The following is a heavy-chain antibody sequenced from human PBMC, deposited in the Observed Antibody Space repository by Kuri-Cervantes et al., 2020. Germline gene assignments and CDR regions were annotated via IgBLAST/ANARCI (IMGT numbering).Heavy chain of an antibody. J-gene: IGHJ4*02. Sequence: GESLKISCAASRFTVSSNYMSWVRQAPGKGLEWVSVIYSGGSTYYADSVKGRFTISRDNSKNTLYLQMNSLRAEDTAVYYCARVTMVRGFDYWGQGTLVTVSS. CDR1: RFTVSSNY. CDR2: IYSGGST. D-gene: IGHD3-10*01. V-gene: IGHV3-53*01. CDR3: ARVTMVRGFDY.